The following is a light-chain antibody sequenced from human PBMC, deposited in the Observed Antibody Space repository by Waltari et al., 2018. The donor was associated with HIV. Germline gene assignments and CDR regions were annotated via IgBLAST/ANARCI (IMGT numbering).Light chain of an antibody. CDR3: QAWDSNTAHVL. V-gene: IGLV3-1*01. CDR1: KLGDKY. J-gene: IGLJ2*01. Sequence: SYDLTQPPSVSVSPGQTASITCSGDKLGDKYASWYQQKAGQSPVLVIFQDRHRPSGTPDRFSGSNAGNTATLTISGTQAMDEADYYCQAWDSNTAHVLFGGGTKVTVL. CDR2: QDR.